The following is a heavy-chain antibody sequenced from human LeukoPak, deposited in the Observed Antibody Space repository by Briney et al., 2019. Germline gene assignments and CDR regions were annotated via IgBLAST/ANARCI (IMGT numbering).Heavy chain of an antibody. CDR3: ARTLFGDQYQLLHNWFDP. CDR1: GYTFTNYA. J-gene: IGHJ5*02. Sequence: GASVKVSCKASGYTFTNYAMNWVRQAPGQGLEWMGWINTDTGNPTYAQGFTRRLVFSLDTSASTAYLQISSPKAEDTAVYYCARTLFGDQYQLLHNWFDPWGQGTLVTVSS. D-gene: IGHD2-2*01. V-gene: IGHV7-4-1*02. CDR2: INTDTGNP.